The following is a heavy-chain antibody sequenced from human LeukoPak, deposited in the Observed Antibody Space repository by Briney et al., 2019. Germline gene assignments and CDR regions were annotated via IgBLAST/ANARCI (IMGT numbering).Heavy chain of an antibody. Sequence: SETLSLTCAVYGGSFSNYFWSWIRQPPGKGLEWIGQNDHTGNTVYDPSFESRVTISLDTSKNQFSLKLTSVTVADSAFYYCAKTSGGGGHDSWGQGTLVTVSS. J-gene: IGHJ5*01. CDR1: GGSFSNYF. V-gene: IGHV4-34*01. CDR2: NDHTGNT. D-gene: IGHD6-19*01. CDR3: AKTSGGGGHDS.